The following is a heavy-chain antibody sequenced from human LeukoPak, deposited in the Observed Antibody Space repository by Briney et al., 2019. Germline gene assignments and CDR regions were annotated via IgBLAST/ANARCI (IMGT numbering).Heavy chain of an antibody. CDR1: GFTFSSYG. CDR3: AKDWDDSGWSPGSFDY. Sequence: GGSLRLSCAASGFTFSSYGMHWVRQAPGKGLEWVAVISYDGSNKYYADSVKGRFTISRDNSKNTLYLQMNSLRAEDTAVYYCAKDWDDSGWSPGSFDYWGQGTLVTVSS. D-gene: IGHD6-19*01. CDR2: ISYDGSNK. V-gene: IGHV3-30*18. J-gene: IGHJ4*02.